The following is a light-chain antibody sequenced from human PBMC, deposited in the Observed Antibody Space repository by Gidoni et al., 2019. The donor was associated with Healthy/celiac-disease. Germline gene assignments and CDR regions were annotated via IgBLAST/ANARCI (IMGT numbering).Light chain of an antibody. V-gene: IGKV1-39*01. CDR3: QQSYSTPRT. J-gene: IGKJ1*01. Sequence: GDRVTITCRASQSISSYLNWYQQKPGKAPKLLIYAASSLQSGVPSRFSGSGSGTDFTLTISSLQPEDFATYYCQQSYSTPRTFGQGTKVEIK. CDR2: AAS. CDR1: QSISSY.